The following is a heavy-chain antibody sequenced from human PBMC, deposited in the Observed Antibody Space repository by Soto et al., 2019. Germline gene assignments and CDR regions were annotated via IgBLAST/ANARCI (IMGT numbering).Heavy chain of an antibody. CDR1: GYTFTGYL. Sequence: EASVKVSCKASGYTFTGYLMHWVRQAPGQGLEWMGWINTNNGGTNSAQKFQGRVTMTMDTSINTAYMELSSLRSEDTAVYYCARAERFAHENWFDPWGQGTLVTVSS. V-gene: IGHV1-2*02. D-gene: IGHD2-21*01. CDR2: INTNNGGT. CDR3: ARAERFAHENWFDP. J-gene: IGHJ5*02.